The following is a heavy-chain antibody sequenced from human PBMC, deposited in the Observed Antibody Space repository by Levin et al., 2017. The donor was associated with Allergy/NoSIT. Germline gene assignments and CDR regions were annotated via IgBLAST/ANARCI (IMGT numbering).Heavy chain of an antibody. CDR3: VKEATHVEYSSSWYDAFDI. CDR1: GFTFSSYA. J-gene: IGHJ3*02. V-gene: IGHV3-64D*06. D-gene: IGHD6-13*01. Sequence: GGSLRLSCSASGFTFSSYAMHWVRQAPGKGLEYVSAISSNGGSTYYADSVKGRFTISRDNSKNTLYLQMSSLRAEDTAVYYCVKEATHVEYSSSWYDAFDIWGQGTMVTVSS. CDR2: ISSNGGST.